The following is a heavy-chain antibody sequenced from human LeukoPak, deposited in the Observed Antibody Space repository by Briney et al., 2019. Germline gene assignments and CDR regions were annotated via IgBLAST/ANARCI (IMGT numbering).Heavy chain of an antibody. CDR3: ARAGQWLVHYYMDV. J-gene: IGHJ6*03. D-gene: IGHD6-19*01. V-gene: IGHV1-2*02. Sequence: ASVKVSCKASGYTFTGYYMHWVRQAPGQGLEWMGWINPNSGGTNYAQKFQGRVTMTRDTSISTAYMELSRLRSDDTAVYYCARAGQWLVHYYMDVWGKGTTVTVSS. CDR1: GYTFTGYY. CDR2: INPNSGGT.